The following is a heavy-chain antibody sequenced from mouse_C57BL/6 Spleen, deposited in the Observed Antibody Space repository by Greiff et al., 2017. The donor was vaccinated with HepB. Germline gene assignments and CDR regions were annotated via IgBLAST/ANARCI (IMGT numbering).Heavy chain of an antibody. CDR2: IDTENGDT. V-gene: IGHV14-4*01. Sequence: EVQLQQSGAELVRPGASVKLSCTASGFNIKDDYMHWVKQRPEQGLEWIGWIDTENGDTEYASKFHGKATITADTSSNTAYLQLSSLTSEDTAVYYCSGGYFDVWGTGTTVTVSS. CDR1: GFNIKDDY. J-gene: IGHJ1*03. CDR3: SGGYFDV.